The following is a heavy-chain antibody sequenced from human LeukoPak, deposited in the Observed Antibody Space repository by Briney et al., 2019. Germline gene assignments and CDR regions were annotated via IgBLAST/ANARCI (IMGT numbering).Heavy chain of an antibody. CDR1: GGTFSSYA. Sequence: SVKVSCKASGGTFSSYAISWVRQAPGQGLEWMGGIIPIFGTANYAQKSQGRVTITADESTSTAYMELSSLRSEDTAVYYCARGYYGSGSYGYFDYWGQGTLVTVSS. CDR2: IIPIFGTA. V-gene: IGHV1-69*13. CDR3: ARGYYGSGSYGYFDY. J-gene: IGHJ4*02. D-gene: IGHD3-10*01.